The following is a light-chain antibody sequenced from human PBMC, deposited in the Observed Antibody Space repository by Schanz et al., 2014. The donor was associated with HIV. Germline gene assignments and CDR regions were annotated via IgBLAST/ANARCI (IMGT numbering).Light chain of an antibody. CDR1: RANTGSNS. Sequence: QSVLTQPPSASGPPGQRVTISCSGSRANTGSNSVNWYQQLPGAAPKLVIHSNDRRPSGVPDRFSGSDSGTSASLSITGLQSEDEADYFCATWDDSLSAWVFGGGTKLTVL. J-gene: IGLJ3*02. CDR3: ATWDDSLSAWV. V-gene: IGLV1-44*01. CDR2: SND.